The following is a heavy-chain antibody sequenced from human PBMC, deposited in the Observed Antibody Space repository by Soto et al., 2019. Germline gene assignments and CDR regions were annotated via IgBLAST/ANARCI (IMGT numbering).Heavy chain of an antibody. CDR1: GYTFTGYY. CDR3: ARGMSKQQLVRENWFDP. D-gene: IGHD6-13*01. Sequence: ASVKVSCKASGYTFTGYYMHWVRQAPGQGLEWMGWINPNSGNTGYAQKFQGRVTMTRNTSISTAYMELSSLRSEDTAVYYCARGMSKQQLVRENWFDPWGQGTLVTVSS. J-gene: IGHJ5*02. CDR2: INPNSGNT. V-gene: IGHV1-8*02.